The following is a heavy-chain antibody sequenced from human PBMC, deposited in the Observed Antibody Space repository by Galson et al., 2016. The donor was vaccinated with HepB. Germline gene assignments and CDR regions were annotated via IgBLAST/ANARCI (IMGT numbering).Heavy chain of an antibody. J-gene: IGHJ5*02. CDR1: GISVSSYA. V-gene: IGHV3-23*01. CDR2: ISGGGVNT. CDR3: AKGSYSSGSAVNWFDP. Sequence: SLRLSCAVSGISVSSYAMNWVRQAPGKGLEWVSRISGGGVNTYYGDPVEGRFTISRDNSKNTLYLQMNSLRVEETALYYCAKGSYSSGSAVNWFDPWGQGTLVTVSS. D-gene: IGHD6-19*01.